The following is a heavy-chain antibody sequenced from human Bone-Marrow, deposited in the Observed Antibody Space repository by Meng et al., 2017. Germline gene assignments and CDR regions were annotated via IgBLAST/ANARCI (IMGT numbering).Heavy chain of an antibody. Sequence: QGHVGESGGGVVQPGRSLRLSCAASGFTFSSYAMHWVRQAPGKGLEWVAVISYDGSNKYYADSVKGRFTISRDNSKNTLYLQMNSLRAEDTAVYYCARVVWGYWGQGTLVTVSS. V-gene: IGHV3-30*01. CDR2: ISYDGSNK. CDR1: GFTFSSYA. CDR3: ARVVWGY. D-gene: IGHD1-26*01. J-gene: IGHJ4*02.